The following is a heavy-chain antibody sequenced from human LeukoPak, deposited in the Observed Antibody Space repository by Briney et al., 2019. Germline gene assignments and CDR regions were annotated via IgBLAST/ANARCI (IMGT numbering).Heavy chain of an antibody. CDR1: GGSFSGYY. CDR3: AREWALKWELLGGWFDP. D-gene: IGHD1-26*01. V-gene: IGHV4-4*07. CDR2: IYTSGST. Sequence: PSETLSLTCAVYGGSFSGYYWSWIRQPAGKGLEWIGRIYTSGSTNYNPSLKSRVTMSVDTSKNQFSLKLSSVTAADTAVYYCAREWALKWELLGGWFDPWGQGTLVTVSS. J-gene: IGHJ5*02.